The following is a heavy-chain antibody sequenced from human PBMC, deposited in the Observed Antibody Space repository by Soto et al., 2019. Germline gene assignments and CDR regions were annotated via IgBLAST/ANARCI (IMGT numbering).Heavy chain of an antibody. CDR2: ISGSGGST. V-gene: IGHV3-23*01. Sequence: GGSLRLSCAASGFTFSSYAMSWVRQAPGKGLEWVSAISGSGGSTYYADSVKGRFTISRDNSKNTLYLQMNSLRAEDTAVYYCAGREAAAGTEDYYYGMDVWGQGTTVTVSS. J-gene: IGHJ6*02. CDR3: AGREAAAGTEDYYYGMDV. D-gene: IGHD6-13*01. CDR1: GFTFSSYA.